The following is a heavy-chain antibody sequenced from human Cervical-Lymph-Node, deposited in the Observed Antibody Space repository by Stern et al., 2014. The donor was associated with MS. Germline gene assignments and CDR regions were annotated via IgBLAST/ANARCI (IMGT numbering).Heavy chain of an antibody. CDR2: IYYSGST. CDR3: ARGRDGYKSHFDY. Sequence: VQLQESGPGLVKPSQTLSLTCTVSGGSISSGGYYWSWIRQHPRKGLEWIGYIYYSGSTYYNPSLKSRVTISVDTSKNQFSLKLSSVTAADTAVYYCARGRDGYKSHFDYWGQGTLVTVSS. J-gene: IGHJ4*02. D-gene: IGHD5-24*01. V-gene: IGHV4-31*03. CDR1: GGSISSGGYY.